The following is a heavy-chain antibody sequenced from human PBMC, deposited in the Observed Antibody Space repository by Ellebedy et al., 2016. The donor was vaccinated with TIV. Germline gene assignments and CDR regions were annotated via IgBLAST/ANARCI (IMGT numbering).Heavy chain of an antibody. Sequence: SLKISCAASGFTFDDYAMHWVRQTPGKGLEWVSGISWNSGSKGYADSVKGRFTISRDNAKNSLYLQMNSLRADDTAVYYCVKGRNVGWDFDQWGQGTLVSVSS. J-gene: IGHJ4*02. D-gene: IGHD6-19*01. CDR1: GFTFDDYA. CDR3: VKGRNVGWDFDQ. CDR2: ISWNSGSK. V-gene: IGHV3-9*01.